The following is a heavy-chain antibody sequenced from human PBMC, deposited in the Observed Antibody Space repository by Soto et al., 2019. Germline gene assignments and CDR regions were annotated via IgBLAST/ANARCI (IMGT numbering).Heavy chain of an antibody. J-gene: IGHJ1*01. Sequence: ASVKLSCKASGYTFINYYMHCVRQAPGQGLEWIGRIIPSYGSTHYAQRFQDRVIMTRDTSTSTVYMELNSLRSEDSAVYYCARGGTEQATIGSSEY. D-gene: IGHD3-16*01. CDR2: IIPSYGST. CDR1: GYTFINYY. CDR3: ARGGTEQATIGSSEY. V-gene: IGHV1-46*01.